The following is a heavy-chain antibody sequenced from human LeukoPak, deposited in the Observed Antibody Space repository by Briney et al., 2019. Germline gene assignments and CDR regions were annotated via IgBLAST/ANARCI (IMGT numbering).Heavy chain of an antibody. Sequence: PSETLSLTCTVSGGSISSSSHYWGWIRQPPGKGLEWIGSIYYSGSTYYNPSLKSRVTISVDTSKNQFSLKLNSVTAADTAVYYCARDVVVTATDHPGNDYWGQGTLVTVSS. D-gene: IGHD2-21*02. J-gene: IGHJ4*02. CDR2: IYYSGST. CDR3: ARDVVVTATDHPGNDY. V-gene: IGHV4-39*07. CDR1: GGSISSSSHY.